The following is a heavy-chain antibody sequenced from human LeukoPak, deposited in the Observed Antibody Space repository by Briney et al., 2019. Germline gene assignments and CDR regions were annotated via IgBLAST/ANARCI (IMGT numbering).Heavy chain of an antibody. J-gene: IGHJ4*02. CDR1: GGSFSGYY. CDR3: ARDGGYCSSTSCSPPFDY. V-gene: IGHV4-34*01. Sequence: SETLSLTCAVYGGSFSGYYWSGSGQPPGKGLEWSGEINHSGSTNDNPSLKSRVTISVDTSKHQFSMKLSSVTAADTAVYYCARDGGYCSSTSCSPPFDYWGQGTLVTVSS. D-gene: IGHD2-2*01. CDR2: INHSGST.